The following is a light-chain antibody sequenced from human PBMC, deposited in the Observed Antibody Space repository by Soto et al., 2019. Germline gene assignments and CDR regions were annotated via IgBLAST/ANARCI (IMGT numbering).Light chain of an antibody. V-gene: IGKV1-39*01. CDR3: QQSYSTPPFT. J-gene: IGKJ3*01. CDR1: QSISSY. CDR2: AAS. Sequence: DIQMTQSPTSLSASVGDRVTITCRASQSISSYLNWYQQKPGKAPKLLIYAASSLQSGVPSRFSGSGSGTDFTLTISILQPEDFATYYCQQSYSTPPFTVGPGTKVDIK.